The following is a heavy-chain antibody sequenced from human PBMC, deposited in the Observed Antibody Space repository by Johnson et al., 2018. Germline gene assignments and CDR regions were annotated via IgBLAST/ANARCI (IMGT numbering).Heavy chain of an antibody. J-gene: IGHJ6*04. CDR3: ARAVSSLQYYYYGMEV. Sequence: VQLVESGGGVVQPGRSLRLSCAASGFTFSSYGMHWVRQAPGKGLEWVAVIWYDGSNKYYADSVKGRFTISRDNSKNTLYLQMNSLRAEDTAVYYCARAVSSLQYYYYGMEVWGEGTTVTGCS. V-gene: IGHV3-33*01. CDR2: IWYDGSNK. D-gene: IGHD6-13*01. CDR1: GFTFSSYG.